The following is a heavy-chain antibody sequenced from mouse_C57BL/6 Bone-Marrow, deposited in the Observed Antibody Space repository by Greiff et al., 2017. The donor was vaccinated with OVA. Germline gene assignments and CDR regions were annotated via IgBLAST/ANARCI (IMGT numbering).Heavy chain of an antibody. CDR2: ISNLAYSI. CDR3: ARLRRQNYAMDY. J-gene: IGHJ4*01. D-gene: IGHD3-2*01. Sequence: EVKLVESGGGLVQPGGSLKLSCAASGFTFSDYGMAWVRQAPRKGPEWVAFISNLAYSIYYADTVTGRFTISRENATNTQYLEMSSLSSEDTAMYYCARLRRQNYAMDYWGQGTSVTVSS. V-gene: IGHV5-15*01. CDR1: GFTFSDYG.